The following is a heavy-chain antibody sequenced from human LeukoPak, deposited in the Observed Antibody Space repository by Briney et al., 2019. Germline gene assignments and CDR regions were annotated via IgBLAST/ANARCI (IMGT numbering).Heavy chain of an antibody. J-gene: IGHJ3*02. CDR1: GGSISSGDYY. Sequence: PSETLSLTCTVSGGSISSGDYYWTWIRQPPGKGLEWIGYIYYSGSTYYNPSLKSRVTISIDTSKNQFSLRLNSVTAADTAVYYCARVNYGPRKRSFDIWGLGTMVTVSS. D-gene: IGHD3-10*01. CDR2: IYYSGST. CDR3: ARVNYGPRKRSFDI. V-gene: IGHV4-30-4*01.